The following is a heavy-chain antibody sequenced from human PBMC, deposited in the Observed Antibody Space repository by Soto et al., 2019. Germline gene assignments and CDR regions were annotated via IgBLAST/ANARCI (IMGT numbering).Heavy chain of an antibody. D-gene: IGHD6-19*01. V-gene: IGHV3-7*03. CDR3: SRYFRGSGRYFFDH. CDR1: EFTFISSF. J-gene: IGHJ4*02. Sequence: EVQVVESGGGLVQPGGSLRLACIASEFTFISSFMGWVRQAPETWPEWVANINQDGIGTYYVDSVKGRFTISRDNAKTSLYLQMNSLRAEDTAVYYCSRYFRGSGRYFFDHWGQGTLVTVSS. CDR2: INQDGIGT.